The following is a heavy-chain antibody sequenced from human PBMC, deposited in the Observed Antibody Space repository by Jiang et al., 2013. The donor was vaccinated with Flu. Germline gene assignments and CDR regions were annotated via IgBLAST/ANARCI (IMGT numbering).Heavy chain of an antibody. Sequence: TVSGGSISSYYWSWIRQPAGKGLEWDWAYLYQWEHQLQPSLKSRVTMSVDTSKNQFSLKLSSVTAADTAVYYCAIHDSSGYYYWGQGTLVTVSS. CDR3: AIHDSSGYYY. D-gene: IGHD3-22*01. J-gene: IGHJ4*02. CDR2: LYQWEH. V-gene: IGHV4-4*07. CDR1: GGSISSYY.